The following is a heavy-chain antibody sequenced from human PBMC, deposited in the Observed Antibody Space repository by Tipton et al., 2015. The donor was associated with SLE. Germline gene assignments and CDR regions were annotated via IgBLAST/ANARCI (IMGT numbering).Heavy chain of an antibody. D-gene: IGHD5-18*01. CDR2: IYTTGST. Sequence: TLSLTCTVSGDSIGSGGYHWTWIRQPAGKGLEYICHIYTTGSTEYNPSLESRVTISLDTSKNQFSLRLNSVTAAGTAVYYCARASVGYNYADYWGQGTLATVSS. J-gene: IGHJ4*02. CDR3: ARASVGYNYADY. CDR1: GDSIGSGGYH. V-gene: IGHV4-61*09.